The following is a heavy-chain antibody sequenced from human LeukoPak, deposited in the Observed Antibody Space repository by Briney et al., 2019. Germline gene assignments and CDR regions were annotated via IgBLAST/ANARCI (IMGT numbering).Heavy chain of an antibody. CDR1: GYTFNDYF. CDR2: INPGSSDT. D-gene: IGHD2/OR15-2a*01. Sequence: GASVKVSCKASGYTFNDYFLHWVRQAPGQGLEWMGRINPGSSDTYLAQSFQGRVTVTSDTSIATAYMELSGLTSDDTAVYYCARDLSSTDHWEFDHWSQGTLVTVSS. J-gene: IGHJ4*02. CDR3: ARDLSSTDHWEFDH. V-gene: IGHV1-2*06.